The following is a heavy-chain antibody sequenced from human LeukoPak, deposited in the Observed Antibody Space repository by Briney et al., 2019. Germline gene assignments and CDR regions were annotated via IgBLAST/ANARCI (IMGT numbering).Heavy chain of an antibody. CDR3: ARRYYDSSGYDH. V-gene: IGHV3-21*04. CDR1: GFTFSSYS. D-gene: IGHD3-22*01. J-gene: IGHJ4*02. Sequence: GGSLRLSCVASGFTFSSYSMNWVRQAPGKGLEWVSSISSGSDHIYYADSVRGRFTISRDNSKNTLYLQMNSLRVEDTAVYYCARRYYDSSGYDHWGQGTLVTVSS. CDR2: ISSGSDHI.